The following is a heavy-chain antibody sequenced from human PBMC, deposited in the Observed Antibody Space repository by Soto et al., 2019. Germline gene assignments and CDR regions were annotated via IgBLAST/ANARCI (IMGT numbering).Heavy chain of an antibody. J-gene: IGHJ5*02. CDR1: GYTFTSYY. CDR2: INPSGGST. D-gene: IGHD2-2*01. V-gene: IGHV1-46*03. Sequence: VASVKVSCKASGYTFTSYYMHWVRQAPGQGLEWMGIINPSGGSTSYAQKFQGRVTMTRDTSTSTVYMELSSLRSEDTAVYYCAREAAAYQVVPAANWFDPWGQGTLVTVSS. CDR3: AREAAAYQVVPAANWFDP.